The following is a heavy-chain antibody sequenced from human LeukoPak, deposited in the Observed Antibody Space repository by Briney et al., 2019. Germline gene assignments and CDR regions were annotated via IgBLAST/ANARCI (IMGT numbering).Heavy chain of an antibody. D-gene: IGHD3-22*01. V-gene: IGHV3-30*03. CDR2: ISFDGKIS. CDR3: ARGPDYYDSTYYFDY. CDR1: GFTFNRYG. Sequence: PGGSLRLSCAASGFTFNRYGMHWVRQAPGKGLEWVAVISFDGKISYYADSVKGRFIISRDNAKNSLYLQMNSLRAADTAVYYCARGPDYYDSTYYFDYWGQGTLVTVSS. J-gene: IGHJ4*02.